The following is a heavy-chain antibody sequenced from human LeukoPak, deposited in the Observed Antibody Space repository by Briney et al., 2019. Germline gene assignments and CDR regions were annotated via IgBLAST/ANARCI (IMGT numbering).Heavy chain of an antibody. CDR1: GFTFSGYW. D-gene: IGHD2-15*01. CDR3: ARTFAAAHIDY. Sequence: GGSLRLSCAAAGFTFSGYWMHWVRQAPGEGLVWVSRIKSDGSSTTYADSVKGRFTISRDNAKNTLYLEMNSLRAEDTAVYYCARTFAAAHIDYWGQGTLVTVSS. J-gene: IGHJ4*02. V-gene: IGHV3-74*01. CDR2: IKSDGSST.